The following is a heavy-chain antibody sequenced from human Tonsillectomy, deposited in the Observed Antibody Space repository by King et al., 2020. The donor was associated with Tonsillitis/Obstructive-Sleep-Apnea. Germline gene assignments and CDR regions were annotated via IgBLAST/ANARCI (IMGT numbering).Heavy chain of an antibody. D-gene: IGHD5-18*01. CDR1: GFTFTSSA. CDR3: AADHVDTAPGSPGDY. J-gene: IGHJ4*02. CDR2: IVVGSVNT. Sequence: QLVQSGPEVKKPGTSVKVSCKASGFTFTSSAVQWVRQARGQRLEWLGWIVVGSVNTNYAQKFQERVTITRDMSTSTAYMELSSLRSEDTAVYYCAADHVDTAPGSPGDYWGQGTLVTVSS. V-gene: IGHV1-58*01.